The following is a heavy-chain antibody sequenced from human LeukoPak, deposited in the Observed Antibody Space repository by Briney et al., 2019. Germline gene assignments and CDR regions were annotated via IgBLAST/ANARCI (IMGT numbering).Heavy chain of an antibody. Sequence: PGGSLRLSCAASGFTFSSYGMHWVRQAPGKGLEWVAVISYDGSNKYYADSVKGRFTISRDNSKNTLYLQMNTLRAEDTAVYFCAKQPYQYVSGSPSWLDPWGQGTLVTVSS. CDR3: AKQPYQYVSGSPSWLDP. CDR1: GFTFSSYG. J-gene: IGHJ5*02. D-gene: IGHD3-10*01. CDR2: ISYDGSNK. V-gene: IGHV3-30*18.